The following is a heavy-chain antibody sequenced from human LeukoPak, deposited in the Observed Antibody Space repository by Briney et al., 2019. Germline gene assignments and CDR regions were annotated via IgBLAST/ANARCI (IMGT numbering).Heavy chain of an antibody. J-gene: IGHJ4*02. CDR3: AKDAVISVTTARILIDY. CDR2: IVVGSGNT. V-gene: IGHV1-58*01. Sequence: SVKVSCKASGFTFTSSAVQWVRQARGQRLEWIGWIVVGSGNTNYAQKFQERVTITRDMSTSTTYMELSSLRSEDTAVYYCAKDAVISVTTARILIDYWGQGTLVTVSS. D-gene: IGHD4-17*01. CDR1: GFTFTSSA.